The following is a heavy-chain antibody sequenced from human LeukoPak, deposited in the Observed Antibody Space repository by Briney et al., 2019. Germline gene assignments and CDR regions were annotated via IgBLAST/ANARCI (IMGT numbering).Heavy chain of an antibody. CDR3: ARGTLYRGWSYYLDF. CDR1: GGSISSSSYY. V-gene: IGHV4-39*07. D-gene: IGHD6-19*01. CDR2: IYYSGST. Sequence: SETLSLTCTVSGGSISSSSYYWGWLRQPPGKGLEWIGSIYYSGSTYYNPSLKSRVTISVDTSKNQFSLKLSSVTAADTAVYYCARGTLYRGWSYYLDFWGQGSQVTVSS. J-gene: IGHJ4*02.